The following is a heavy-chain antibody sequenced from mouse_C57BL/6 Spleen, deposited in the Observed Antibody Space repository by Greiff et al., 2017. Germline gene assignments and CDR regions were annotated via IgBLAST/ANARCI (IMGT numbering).Heavy chain of an antibody. V-gene: IGHV5-4*01. D-gene: IGHD1-1*01. CDR2: ISDGGSYT. J-gene: IGHJ3*01. CDR3: ARDEAYYGTWFAY. CDR1: GFTFSSYA. Sequence: EVMLVESGGGLVKPGGSLKLSCAASGFTFSSYAMSWVRQTPEKRLEWVATISDGGSYTYYPDNVKGRFTISRDNAKNNLYLQMSHLKSEDTAMYYCARDEAYYGTWFAYWGQGTLVTVSA.